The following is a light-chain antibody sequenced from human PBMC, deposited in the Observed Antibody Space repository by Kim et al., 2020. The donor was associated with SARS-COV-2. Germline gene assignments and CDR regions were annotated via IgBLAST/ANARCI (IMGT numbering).Light chain of an antibody. J-gene: IGKJ3*01. CDR3: QHYITYLGLT. CDR1: QSISSW. Sequence: DIQMTQSPSTLSASVGDRVTITCRASQSISSWLAWYQQKPGKAPRLLIYKASSLQSGVPSRFSGSGSGTEFTLTISSLQPDDFATYYCQHYITYLGLTFGPGTKVDIK. CDR2: KAS. V-gene: IGKV1-5*03.